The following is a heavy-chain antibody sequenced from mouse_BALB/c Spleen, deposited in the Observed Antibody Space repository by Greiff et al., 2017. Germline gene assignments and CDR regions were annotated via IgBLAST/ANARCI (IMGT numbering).Heavy chain of an antibody. CDR1: GFSLSTYGIG. J-gene: IGHJ3*01. CDR3: ARAYGYDGGCAY. D-gene: IGHD2-2*01. CDR2: IWWNDNK. Sequence: QVTLKVSGPGILQPSQTLSLTCSFSGFSLSTYGIGVGWIRQPSGKGLEWLAHIWWNDNKYYTTALKSRLTISKDTSNNQVFLKIASVDTADTATYYCARAYGYDGGCAYWGQGTLVTVSA. V-gene: IGHV8-11*01.